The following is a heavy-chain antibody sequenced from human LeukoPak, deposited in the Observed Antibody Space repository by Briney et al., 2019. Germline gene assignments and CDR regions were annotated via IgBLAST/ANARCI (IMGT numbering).Heavy chain of an antibody. J-gene: IGHJ6*02. CDR3: ARDLKVVVAATAYYSGMDV. D-gene: IGHD2-15*01. Sequence: GGSLRLSCAASGFTFSSYGMNWLRQAPGKRLEWVSYISSTSSYIYYSDSVKGRFTISRDNAKNSLFLQMNSLRAEDTAVYHCARDLKVVVAATAYYSGMDVWGQGTTVTVSS. V-gene: IGHV3-21*01. CDR1: GFTFSSYG. CDR2: ISSTSSYI.